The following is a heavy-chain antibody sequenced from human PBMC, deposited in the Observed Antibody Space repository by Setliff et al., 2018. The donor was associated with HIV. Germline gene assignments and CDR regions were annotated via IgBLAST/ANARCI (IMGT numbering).Heavy chain of an antibody. CDR1: GDSLSSGDYY. Sequence: PSETLSLTCTVSGDSLSSGDYYWSWIRQPPGRGLEWVGYVCHTGATYYNPSLRSRLTLSVDTSTNQFSLRLSSLTAADTAVYYCARGNTGFDYWGRGSLVTVSS. J-gene: IGHJ4*02. CDR3: ARGNTGFDY. V-gene: IGHV4-30-4*08. CDR2: VCHTGAT.